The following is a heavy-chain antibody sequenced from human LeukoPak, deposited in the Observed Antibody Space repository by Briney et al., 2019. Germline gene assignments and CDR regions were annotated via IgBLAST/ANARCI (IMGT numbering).Heavy chain of an antibody. V-gene: IGHV4-59*01. Sequence: PSETLSLTCTVSGGSISSYYWSWIRQPPGKGLEWIGYISFSGSPKYNPSLQSRVTISVDTSKNQFSLKVSSVIAADTAVYYCARALAAGAHFDYWGQGTLVTVSS. J-gene: IGHJ4*02. CDR1: GGSISSYY. CDR3: ARALAAGAHFDY. CDR2: ISFSGSP. D-gene: IGHD6-13*01.